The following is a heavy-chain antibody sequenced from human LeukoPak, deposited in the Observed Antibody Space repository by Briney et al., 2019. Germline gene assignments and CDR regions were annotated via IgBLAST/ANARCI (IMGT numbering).Heavy chain of an antibody. CDR1: GYTFTSYG. CDR2: ISAYNGNT. CDR3: ARDGSGSGWFYYFDY. V-gene: IGHV1-18*04. D-gene: IGHD6-19*01. J-gene: IGHJ4*02. Sequence: EASVKVSCKASGYTFTSYGISWVRQDPGQGLEWMGWISAYNGNTNYAQKLQGRVTMTTDTSTSTAYMELRSLRPDDTAVYYCARDGSGSGWFYYFDYWGQGTLVTVSS.